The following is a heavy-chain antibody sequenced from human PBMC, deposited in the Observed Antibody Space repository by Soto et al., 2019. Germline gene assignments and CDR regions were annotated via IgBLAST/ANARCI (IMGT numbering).Heavy chain of an antibody. V-gene: IGHV1-18*01. CDR2: ISGFNGQT. D-gene: IGHD3-10*01. CDR3: ARVDPRGVAVVRDY. Sequence: GASVKVSCKASGNTFASHGFSWVRQAPGQGLEWMGWISGFNGQTNYALKFQGRVTLTTDTSTSTAYMEPRSLRSDDTAVYFCARVDPRGVAVVRDYWGQGTLVTVS. J-gene: IGHJ4*02. CDR1: GNTFASHG.